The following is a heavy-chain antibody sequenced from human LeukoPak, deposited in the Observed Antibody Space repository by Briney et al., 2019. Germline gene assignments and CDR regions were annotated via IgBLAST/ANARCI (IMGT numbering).Heavy chain of an antibody. CDR2: TYYRSKWYN. Sequence: SQTLSLTCAISGDSVSSNSAAWNWIRQSPSRGLEWLGRTYYRSKWYNDYAVSVKSRITINPDTSKNQFSLKLSSVTAADTAVYYCARAYCVGDCSVLHIYFDNWGQGTLVTVSS. CDR3: ARAYCVGDCSVLHIYFDN. D-gene: IGHD2-21*02. J-gene: IGHJ4*02. CDR1: GDSVSSNSAA. V-gene: IGHV6-1*01.